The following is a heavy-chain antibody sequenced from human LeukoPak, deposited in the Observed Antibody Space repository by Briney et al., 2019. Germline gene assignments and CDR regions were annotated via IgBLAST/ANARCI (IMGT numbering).Heavy chain of an antibody. V-gene: IGHV4-59*01. CDR2: IYYSGST. CDR1: GGSISSYY. Sequence: SETLSLTCTVSGGSISSYYWSWTRQPPGKGLEWIGYIYYSGSTNYNPSLKSRVTISVDTSKNQFSLKLSSVTAADTAVYYCARSGWLGDAFDIWGQGTMVTVSS. J-gene: IGHJ3*02. D-gene: IGHD6-19*01. CDR3: ARSGWLGDAFDI.